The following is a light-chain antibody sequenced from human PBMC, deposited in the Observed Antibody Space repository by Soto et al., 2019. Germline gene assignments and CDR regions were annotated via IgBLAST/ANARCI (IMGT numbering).Light chain of an antibody. Sequence: QSALTQPPSVSGAPGQGVTISCTGSSSNIGAGYDVHWYQQLPGTAPKLLIYGNSNRPSGVPDRFSGSKSGTSASLAITGLQAEVEALYYCHSYDSSLTALVIFGGGTKLTVL. CDR2: GNS. CDR1: SSNIGAGYD. V-gene: IGLV1-40*01. CDR3: HSYDSSLTALVI. J-gene: IGLJ2*01.